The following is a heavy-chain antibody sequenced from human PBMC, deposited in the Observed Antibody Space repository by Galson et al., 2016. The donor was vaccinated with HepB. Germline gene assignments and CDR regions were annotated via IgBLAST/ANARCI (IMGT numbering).Heavy chain of an antibody. D-gene: IGHD4-11*01. CDR1: GFSFSDYY. J-gene: IGHJ6*04. CDR3: ARDRSNYAGPYYGLDV. Sequence: SLRLSCAASGFSFSDYYMNWIRQAPGKGLEWVSYISSSGSAEKYADSVQGRFTISRDNAKNSMYLQMHSLRVEDTAVYYCARDRSNYAGPYYGLDVWGEGTTVTVSS. CDR2: ISSSGSAE. V-gene: IGHV3-11*01.